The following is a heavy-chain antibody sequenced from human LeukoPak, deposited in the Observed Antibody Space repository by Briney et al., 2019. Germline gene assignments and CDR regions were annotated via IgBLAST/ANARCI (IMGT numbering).Heavy chain of an antibody. D-gene: IGHD2-15*01. CDR2: VSYDGTET. CDR1: GFIFSRYG. J-gene: IGHJ4*02. Sequence: GGSLRLSCAASGFIFSRYGMHWVRQAPGKGLEWVAVVSYDGTETKYADSVKGRFTISRDNSKNTLYLQMNSLRAEDTAVYYCARDREKLGYFDYWGQGTLVTVSS. V-gene: IGHV3-30*03. CDR3: ARDREKLGYFDY.